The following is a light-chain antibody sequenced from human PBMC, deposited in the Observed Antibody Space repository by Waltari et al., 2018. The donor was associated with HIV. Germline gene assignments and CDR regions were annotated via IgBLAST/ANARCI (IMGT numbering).Light chain of an antibody. V-gene: IGLV1-51*01. CDR2: DNH. J-gene: IGLJ2*01. CDR1: TSNIGHHF. Sequence: QSVLTQPPAVSPAPGQKATISCSGTTSNIGHHFVCWYQNLPGTAPKILIFDNHKRPSCVSDRFAASKSATSATLDITGLHAGDEAEYYCGTWDTSLNAGVFGGGTKVSVL. CDR3: GTWDTSLNAGV.